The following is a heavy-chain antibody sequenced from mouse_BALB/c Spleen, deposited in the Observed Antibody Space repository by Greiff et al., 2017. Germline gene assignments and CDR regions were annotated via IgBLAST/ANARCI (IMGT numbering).Heavy chain of an antibody. J-gene: IGHJ3*01. V-gene: IGHV4-1*02. CDR3: ARQRDGSAWFAY. CDR1: GFDFSRYW. D-gene: IGHD1-1*02. CDR2: INPDSSTI. Sequence: EVKVVESGGGLVQPGGSLKLSCAASGFDFSRYWMSWVRQAPGKGLEWIGEINPDSSTINYTPSLKDKFIISRDNAKNTLYLQMSKVRSEDTALYYCARQRDGSAWFAYWGQGTLVTVSA.